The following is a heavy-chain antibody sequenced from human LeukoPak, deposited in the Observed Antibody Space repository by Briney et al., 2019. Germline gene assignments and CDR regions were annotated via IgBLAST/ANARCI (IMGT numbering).Heavy chain of an antibody. V-gene: IGHV1-24*01. CDR3: ATGNYYGSGGYSPIDY. D-gene: IGHD3-10*01. CDR1: GYTLTELS. J-gene: IGHJ4*02. CDR2: FDPEDGET. Sequence: ASVKVSCKVSGYTLTELSMHWVRQAPGKGLEWMGGFDPEDGETIYAQKLQGRVTMTEDTSTDTAYMELSGLRSEDTAVYYCATGNYYGSGGYSPIDYWGQGTLVTVSS.